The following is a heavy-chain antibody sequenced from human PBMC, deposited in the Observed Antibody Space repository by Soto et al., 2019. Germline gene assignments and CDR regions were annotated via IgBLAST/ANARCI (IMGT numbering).Heavy chain of an antibody. Sequence: GGSLRLSCAASGFTFSNYNINWVRQAPGKGLEWVSGISSSSSTINYAHSVKGRFTISRDNAKNSVYLQMNTLRDEDTAVYYCARETPGSGWDYWGQGTLVTVSS. CDR3: ARETPGSGWDY. CDR1: GFTFSNYN. V-gene: IGHV3-48*02. J-gene: IGHJ4*02. CDR2: ISSSSSTI. D-gene: IGHD6-19*01.